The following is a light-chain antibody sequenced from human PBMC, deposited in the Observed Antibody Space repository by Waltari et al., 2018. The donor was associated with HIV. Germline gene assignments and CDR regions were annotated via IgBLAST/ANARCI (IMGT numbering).Light chain of an antibody. V-gene: IGKV4-1*01. CDR3: QQYYSTWT. J-gene: IGKJ1*01. CDR1: QSVLYSSDNKNY. Sequence: DIVLTQSPDSLAVPLGERATITCKSSQSVLYSSDNKNYLAWFQQKPGQPPKLLFYWASTRESGVPDRFTGSGSGTHFTLTITSMQAEDVAVYFCQQYYSTWTFGQWTKVEIK. CDR2: WAS.